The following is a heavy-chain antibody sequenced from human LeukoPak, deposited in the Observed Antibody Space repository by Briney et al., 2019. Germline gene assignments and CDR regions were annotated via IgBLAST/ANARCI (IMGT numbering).Heavy chain of an antibody. J-gene: IGHJ4*02. CDR3: ARVPVQSLFQSDY. D-gene: IGHD2-21*01. V-gene: IGHV3-7*01. CDR1: GFTFSSHW. CDR2: IKQDGSEK. Sequence: GGSLRLSCAASGFTFSSHWMSWVRQAPGKGLEWVANIKQDGSEKYYVDSVEGRFTISGDTAKNSLYLQMNSLRAEDTAVYYCARVPVQSLFQSDYWGQGTLVTASS.